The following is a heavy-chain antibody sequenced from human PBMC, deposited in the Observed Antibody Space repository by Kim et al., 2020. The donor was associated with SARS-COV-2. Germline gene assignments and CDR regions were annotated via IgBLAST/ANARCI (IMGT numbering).Heavy chain of an antibody. CDR3: AKEWALGAFDI. Sequence: GGSLRLSCAASGFTFSSYGMHWVRQAPGKGLEWVAVIWYDGSNKYYADSVKGRFTISRDNSKNTLYLQMNSLRAEDTAVYYCAKEWALGAFDIWGQGTMVTVSS. CDR2: IWYDGSNK. V-gene: IGHV3-33*06. CDR1: GFTFSSYG. J-gene: IGHJ3*02. D-gene: IGHD1-26*01.